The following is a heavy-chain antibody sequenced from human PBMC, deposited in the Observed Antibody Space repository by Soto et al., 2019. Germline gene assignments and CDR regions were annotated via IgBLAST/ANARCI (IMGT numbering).Heavy chain of an antibody. Sequence: QVQLVQSGAEVKKPGSSVKVSCKASGGSLSNYGISWVRQAPGQGLKWMGAIIPVFGTPNYAQKFQDRVTITADESTTTVYMEVRSLTSEDTAVYYCARGDATKIVVTTYYAMDVWDQGTTVTVSS. V-gene: IGHV1-69*12. CDR2: IIPVFGTP. CDR3: ARGDATKIVVTTYYAMDV. CDR1: GGSLSNYG. J-gene: IGHJ6*02. D-gene: IGHD3-22*01.